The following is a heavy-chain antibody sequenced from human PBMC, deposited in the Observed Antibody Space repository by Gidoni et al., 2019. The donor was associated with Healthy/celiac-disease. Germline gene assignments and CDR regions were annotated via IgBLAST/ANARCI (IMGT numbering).Heavy chain of an antibody. CDR3: AKASGTRGYYYYGMDV. CDR1: GFTFSSYA. CDR2: ISGSGGST. D-gene: IGHD1-1*01. Sequence: EVQLLESGGGLVQPGGSLRLSCAASGFTFSSYAMSWVRQAPGKGLEWVSAISGSGGSTYYADSVKGRFTISRDNSKNTLYLQMNSLRAEDTAVYYCAKASGTRGYYYYGMDVWGQGTTVTVSS. V-gene: IGHV3-23*01. J-gene: IGHJ6*02.